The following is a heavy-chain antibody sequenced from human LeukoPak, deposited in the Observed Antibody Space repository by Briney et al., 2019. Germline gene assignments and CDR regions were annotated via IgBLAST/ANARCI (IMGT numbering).Heavy chain of an antibody. J-gene: IGHJ5*02. CDR3: ARDTTMITYWFDP. V-gene: IGHV1-2*05. CDR1: GYTFTGYY. D-gene: IGHD5-18*01. CDR2: INPNSGGT. Sequence: ASVKVSCKASGYTFTGYYMHWVRQSPGQGLECMGRINPNSGGTNYAQNFQGRVTMTRDTSVSTAYMELNRLRSDDTGVYYCARDTTMITYWFDPWGQGTLVTVSS.